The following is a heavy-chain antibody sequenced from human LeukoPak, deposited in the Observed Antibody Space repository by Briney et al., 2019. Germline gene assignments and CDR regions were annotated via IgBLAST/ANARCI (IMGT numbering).Heavy chain of an antibody. CDR3: ARDGRHCSGGSCSRYYFDY. CDR2: ISSSSSTI. CDR1: GFTFSSYS. D-gene: IGHD2-15*01. Sequence: GGSLRLSCAASGFTFSSYSMNWVRQAPGKGLEWVSYISSSSSTIYYADSVKGRFTISRDNAKNSLYLQMNSLRAEDTAVYYCARDGRHCSGGSCSRYYFDYWGQGTLVTVSS. J-gene: IGHJ4*02. V-gene: IGHV3-48*04.